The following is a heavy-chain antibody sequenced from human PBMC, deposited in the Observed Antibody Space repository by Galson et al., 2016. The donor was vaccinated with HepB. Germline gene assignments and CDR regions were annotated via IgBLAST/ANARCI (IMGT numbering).Heavy chain of an antibody. CDR2: ISGPGRNT. J-gene: IGHJ4*02. CDR1: GFTFSSYA. D-gene: IGHD2-21*02. V-gene: IGHV3-23*01. CDR3: AKDPIQCGGDCTRASYSFDY. Sequence: SLRLSCAASGFTFSSYAMSWVRQAPGKGLEWVSSISGPGRNTYYADSVKGRFTISRDNSKNTLYLQMNSLRAEDTAVYYCAKDPIQCGGDCTRASYSFDYWGQGLLVTVAS.